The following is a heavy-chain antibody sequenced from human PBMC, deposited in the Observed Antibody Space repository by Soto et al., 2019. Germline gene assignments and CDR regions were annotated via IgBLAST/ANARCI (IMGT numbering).Heavy chain of an antibody. CDR2: IDPSDSYT. Sequence: GESLKISCKGSGYSFTSYWISWVRQMPGKGLEWMGRIDPSDSYTNYSPSFQGHVTISADKSISTAYLQWSSLKASGTAMYYCARPPTGYYDSRGPFDIWGQGTMVTVSS. J-gene: IGHJ3*02. D-gene: IGHD3-22*01. V-gene: IGHV5-10-1*01. CDR3: ARPPTGYYDSRGPFDI. CDR1: GYSFTSYW.